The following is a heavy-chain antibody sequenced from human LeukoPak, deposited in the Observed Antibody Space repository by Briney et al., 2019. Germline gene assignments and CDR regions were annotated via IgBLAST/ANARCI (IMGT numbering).Heavy chain of an antibody. Sequence: GGSLRLSCAASGFTFSSYSMNWVRQAPGKGLEWVSYISSSSSTIYYADSVKGRFTISRDNAKNSLYLQMNSLRAEDTAVYYCARDPGYSSSWYHPFFDYWGQGTLVTVSS. CDR3: ARDPGYSSSWYHPFFDY. V-gene: IGHV3-48*01. D-gene: IGHD6-13*01. J-gene: IGHJ4*02. CDR2: ISSSSSTI. CDR1: GFTFSSYS.